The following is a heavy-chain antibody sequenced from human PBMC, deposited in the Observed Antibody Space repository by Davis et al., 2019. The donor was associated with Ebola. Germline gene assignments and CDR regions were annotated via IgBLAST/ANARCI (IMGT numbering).Heavy chain of an antibody. J-gene: IGHJ4*02. D-gene: IGHD2-2*01. CDR1: GGSMSSYY. CDR3: ARVSPPLENQLLLRLPYYFDY. V-gene: IGHV4-59*01. Sequence: SETLSLTCTVSGGSMSSYYWSWIRQPPGQGLEWIGYIYYSGSTSYNPSLKSRVIISVDTSKNQFSLKVSSVTAADTAVYYCARVSPPLENQLLLRLPYYFDYWGQGTLVTVSS. CDR2: IYYSGST.